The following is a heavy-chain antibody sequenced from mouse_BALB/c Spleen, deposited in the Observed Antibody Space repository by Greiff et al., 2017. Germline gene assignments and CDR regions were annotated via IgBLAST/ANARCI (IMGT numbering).Heavy chain of an antibody. Sequence: DVKLVESGGGLVKPGGSLKLSCAASGFTFSSYTMSWVRQTPEKRLEWVATISSGGSYTYYPDSVKGRFTISRDNAKNTLYLQMSSLKSEDTAMYYCTRDGSTDNYFDYWGQGTTLTVSS. D-gene: IGHD1-1*01. CDR1: GFTFSSYT. CDR2: ISSGGSYT. J-gene: IGHJ2*01. CDR3: TRDGSTDNYFDY. V-gene: IGHV5-6-4*01.